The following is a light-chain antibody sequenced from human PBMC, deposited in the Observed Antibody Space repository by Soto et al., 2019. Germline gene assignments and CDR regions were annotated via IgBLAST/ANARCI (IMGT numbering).Light chain of an antibody. Sequence: EIVLTQSPATLSLSPGERATLSCRASQSIGSQLAWYRLKPGQAPRLLIYDASSRAADIPARFSGSGSGTDFTLTISSLEPEDFAVYYCQQRSNWSWTFGQGTKIEIK. CDR1: QSIGSQ. CDR2: DAS. V-gene: IGKV3-11*01. CDR3: QQRSNWSWT. J-gene: IGKJ1*01.